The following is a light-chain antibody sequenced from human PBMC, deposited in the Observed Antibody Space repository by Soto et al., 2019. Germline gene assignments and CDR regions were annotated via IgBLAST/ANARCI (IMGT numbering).Light chain of an antibody. V-gene: IGLV2-8*01. CDR3: SSYAGSNNPYV. Sequence: QSALTQPPSASGSPGQSVTISCTGTSSDVGGYNYVSWYQQHPGKAPKLMIYEVSKRPSGVPDRFSGCKSGNTASLTVSGLQAADEADYYCSSYAGSNNPYVFGTGTKVTVL. CDR1: SSDVGGYNY. CDR2: EVS. J-gene: IGLJ1*01.